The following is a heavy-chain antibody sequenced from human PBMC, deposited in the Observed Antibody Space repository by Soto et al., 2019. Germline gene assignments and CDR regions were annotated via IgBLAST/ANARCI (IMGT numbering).Heavy chain of an antibody. CDR1: GGSFSGYY. V-gene: IGHV4-34*01. D-gene: IGHD5-18*01. CDR2: INHSGST. J-gene: IGHJ4*02. CDR3: ARALRGDTAMVTFFDY. Sequence: SETLSLTCAVYGGSFSGYYWSWIRQPPGKGLEWIGEINHSGSTNYNPSLKSRVTISVDTSKNQFSLKLSSVTAADTAVYYCARALRGDTAMVTFFDYWGQGTLVTVSS.